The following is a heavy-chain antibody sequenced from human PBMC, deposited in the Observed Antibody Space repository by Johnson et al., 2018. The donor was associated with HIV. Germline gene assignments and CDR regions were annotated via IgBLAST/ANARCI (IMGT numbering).Heavy chain of an antibody. V-gene: IGHV3-11*04. CDR1: GFTFRDYY. Sequence: QVQLVESGGGLVKPGGSLRLSCVVSGFTFRDYYMSWIRQAPGKGLEWVSAISGSGGSTYYADSVKGRFTISRDNSNNTLYLQMNSLRAEDTALYYCARDSTPWGGDYVGYAFDIWGRGTMVTVSS. J-gene: IGHJ3*02. CDR2: ISGSGGST. D-gene: IGHD4-17*01. CDR3: ARDSTPWGGDYVGYAFDI.